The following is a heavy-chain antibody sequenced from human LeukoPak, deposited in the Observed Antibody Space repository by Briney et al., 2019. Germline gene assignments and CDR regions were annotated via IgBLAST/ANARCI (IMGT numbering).Heavy chain of an antibody. Sequence: GGSLRLSCAASGFTFSSYSMNWVRQAPGKGLEWVSYISSSSSTIYYADSVKGRFTISRDNAKNSLYLQMSSLRAEDTAVYYCTRATMGGFDYWGQGILVTVSS. CDR2: ISSSSSTI. J-gene: IGHJ4*02. CDR1: GFTFSSYS. CDR3: TRATMGGFDY. D-gene: IGHD3-16*01. V-gene: IGHV3-48*01.